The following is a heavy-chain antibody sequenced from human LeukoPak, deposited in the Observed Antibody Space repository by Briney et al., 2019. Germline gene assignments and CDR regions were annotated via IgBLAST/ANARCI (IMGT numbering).Heavy chain of an antibody. CDR3: ARADRRSSNWYPPAASYYYYGMDV. CDR1: GGTFISYA. D-gene: IGHD6-13*01. V-gene: IGHV1-2*04. Sequence: ASVKVSCKASGGTFISYAISWVRQAPGQGLEWMGWINPNSGGTNYAQKFQGWVTMTRDTSISTAYMELSRLRSDDTAVYYCARADRRSSNWYPPAASYYYYGMDVWGQGTTVTVSS. J-gene: IGHJ6*02. CDR2: INPNSGGT.